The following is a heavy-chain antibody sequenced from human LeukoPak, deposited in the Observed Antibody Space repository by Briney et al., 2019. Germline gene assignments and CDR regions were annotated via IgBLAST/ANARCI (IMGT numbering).Heavy chain of an antibody. CDR3: ARRSYDSYYGMDV. CDR2: ISGDGDST. J-gene: IGHJ6*02. Sequence: GGSLRLSCAASGFSFGDYVMHWVRQGPGKGLEWVSLISGDGDSTYYTDSVKGRFTISRDNSKNSLYLQMNSLRTEDTASYYCARRSYDSYYGMDVWGQGTTVTV. CDR1: GFSFGDYV. D-gene: IGHD2-2*01. V-gene: IGHV3-43*02.